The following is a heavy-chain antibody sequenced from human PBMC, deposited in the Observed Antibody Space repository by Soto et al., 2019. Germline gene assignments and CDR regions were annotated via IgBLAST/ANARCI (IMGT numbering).Heavy chain of an antibody. CDR1: GFTFSSYG. CDR2: IWYDGSNK. Sequence: GGSLRLSFAASGFTFSSYGMHWFRQSPGKALNWGAVIWYDGSNKYYADSVKGRFTISRDNSKNTLYLQMNSLRAEDTAVYYCARDGAGYDSSGYYWMGTGPIDYWGQGTLVTVSS. CDR3: ARDGAGYDSSGYYWMGTGPIDY. V-gene: IGHV3-33*01. D-gene: IGHD3-22*01. J-gene: IGHJ4*02.